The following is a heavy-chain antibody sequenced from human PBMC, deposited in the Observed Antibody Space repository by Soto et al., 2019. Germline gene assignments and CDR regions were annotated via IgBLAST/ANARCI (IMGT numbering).Heavy chain of an antibody. CDR1: GFIFSDFY. V-gene: IGHV3-11*01. CDR3: VRDRDRRWFDP. CDR2: ISSDGDST. J-gene: IGHJ5*02. Sequence: QLVESGGGLVKPGGSLRLSCEASGFIFSDFYMAWIRQAPGKGLEWVSYISSDGDSTYADSVKGRFTISRDNAKSSLYLQMNSLRVEDTAVYYCVRDRDRRWFDPWGQGTLVTVSS. D-gene: IGHD3-10*01.